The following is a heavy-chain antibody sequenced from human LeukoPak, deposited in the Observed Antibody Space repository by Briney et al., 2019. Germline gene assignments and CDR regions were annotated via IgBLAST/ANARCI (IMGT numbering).Heavy chain of an antibody. CDR3: ARVSLSTFGMDV. J-gene: IGHJ6*03. Sequence: SETLSLTCTVSGGSISSSSYYWGWIRQPPGKGLEWIGSIYYSGSTYYNPSLKSRVTISVDTSKNQFSLKLSSVTAADTAVYYCARVSLSTFGMDVWGKGTTVTVSS. D-gene: IGHD2-15*01. V-gene: IGHV4-39*07. CDR2: IYYSGST. CDR1: GGSISSSSYY.